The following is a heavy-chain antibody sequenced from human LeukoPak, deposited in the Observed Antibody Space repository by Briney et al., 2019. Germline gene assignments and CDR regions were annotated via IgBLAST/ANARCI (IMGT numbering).Heavy chain of an antibody. J-gene: IGHJ4*02. CDR2: ITSGGGST. CDR3: AKVGSGWYADF. D-gene: IGHD6-19*01. CDR1: GFTFSSYG. V-gene: IGHV3-23*01. Sequence: GGSLRLSCAASGFTFSSYGMNWVRQAPGKGLEWVATITSGGGSTYYADSVKGRFTISRDNSENTLYLHMNSLRAEDTALYYCAKVGSGWYADFWGQGTLVTGSS.